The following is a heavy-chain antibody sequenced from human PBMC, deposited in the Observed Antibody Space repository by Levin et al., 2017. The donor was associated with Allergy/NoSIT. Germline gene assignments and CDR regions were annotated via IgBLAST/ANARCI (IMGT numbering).Heavy chain of an antibody. CDR1: GFTFRTYA. CDR2: ISGGGGST. CDR3: AKNGYCTGGVCYTDYFYMDV. J-gene: IGHJ6*03. D-gene: IGHD2-8*02. V-gene: IGHV3-23*01. Sequence: LSLTCEASGFTFRTYAMSWVRQAPGKGLEWVSAISGGGGSTFYADSVKGRFTISRDNSKNTLYLQMNSLRAEDTAVYYCAKNGYCTGGVCYTDYFYMDVWGKGTTVTVSS.